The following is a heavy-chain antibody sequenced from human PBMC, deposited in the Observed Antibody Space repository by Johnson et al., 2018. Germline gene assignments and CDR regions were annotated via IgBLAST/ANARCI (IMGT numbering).Heavy chain of an antibody. V-gene: IGHV3-30*03. CDR3: ATGQQLNNMDV. Sequence: QVQLVESGGGLVQPGRSLRLSCAASGFTLSSYGMHWVRQAPGKGLEWVAVISYDGSNKYYADSVKGRFTISRDNSKNTLYLQMNSRRAEETAVYYCATGQQLNNMDVWGKGTTVTVSS. D-gene: IGHD6-13*01. CDR2: ISYDGSNK. J-gene: IGHJ6*03. CDR1: GFTLSSYG.